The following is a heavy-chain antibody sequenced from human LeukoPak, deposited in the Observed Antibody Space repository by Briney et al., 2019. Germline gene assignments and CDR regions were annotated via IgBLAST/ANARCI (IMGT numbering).Heavy chain of an antibody. J-gene: IGHJ6*02. V-gene: IGHV3-13*01. CDR3: ARSIRQYCGGDCFLYGMDV. Sequence: PGGPLRLSCAASGFTFSSYDMHWVRQATGKGLEWVSAIGTAGDTYYPGSVKGRFTISRENAKNSLYLQMNSLRAGDTAVYYCARSIRQYCGGDCFLYGMDVWGQGTTVTVSS. D-gene: IGHD2-21*02. CDR1: GFTFSSYD. CDR2: IGTAGDT.